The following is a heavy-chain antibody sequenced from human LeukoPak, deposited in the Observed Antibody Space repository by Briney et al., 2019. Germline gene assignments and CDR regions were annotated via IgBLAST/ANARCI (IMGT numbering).Heavy chain of an antibody. CDR1: GFTFSSYW. CDR3: ARDAVITMVRGVPPQPSYYYYGMDV. Sequence: GGSLRLSCAASGFTFSSYWMGWVRQAPGKGLEWVANIKQDGSEKYYVDSVKGRFTISRDNAKNSLYLQMNSLRAEDTAVYYCARDAVITMVRGVPPQPSYYYYGMDVWGQGTTVTVSS. J-gene: IGHJ6*02. D-gene: IGHD3-10*01. V-gene: IGHV3-7*03. CDR2: IKQDGSEK.